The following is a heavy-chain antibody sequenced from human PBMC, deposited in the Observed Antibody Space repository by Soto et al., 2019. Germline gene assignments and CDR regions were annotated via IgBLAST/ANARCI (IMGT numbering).Heavy chain of an antibody. V-gene: IGHV4-4*02. J-gene: IGHJ4*02. D-gene: IGHD6-19*01. CDR3: ARDGNSSGFFDS. CDR2: IHHSGRT. CDR1: GDSIINDNW. Sequence: SETQSHTCAVSGDSIINDNWWGCVRQSPGEGLEWIGEIHHSGRTNYNPSLKSRVTISVDKSKNQFSLKLSSVTAADTAVYYCARDGNSSGFFDSWGQGTLVTVSS.